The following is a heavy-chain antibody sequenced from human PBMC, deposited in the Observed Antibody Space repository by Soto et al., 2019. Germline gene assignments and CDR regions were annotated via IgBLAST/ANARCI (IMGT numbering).Heavy chain of an antibody. CDR2: ISYDGSNK. V-gene: IGHV3-30*18. D-gene: IGHD4-17*01. Sequence: QVQLVESGGGVVQPGRSLRLSCAASGFTFSSYGMHWVRQAPGKGLEWVAVISYDGSNKYYADSVKGRFTISRDNSKNTLYLQMNSLRAEDTAVYYCAKPVSLYGDLRGGYFQHWGQGTLVTVSS. CDR3: AKPVSLYGDLRGGYFQH. CDR1: GFTFSSYG. J-gene: IGHJ1*01.